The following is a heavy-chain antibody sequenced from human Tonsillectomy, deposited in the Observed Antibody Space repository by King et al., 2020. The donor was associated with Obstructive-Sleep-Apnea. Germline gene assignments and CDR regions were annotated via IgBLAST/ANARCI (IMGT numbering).Heavy chain of an antibody. Sequence: VQLVESGGGVVQPGRSLRLSCAASGFTFSSYAMHWVRQAPGKGLEWVAVISYDGSNKYYADSVKGRFTISRDNSKNTLYLQMNSLRAEDTAVYYCARDRSCGGDCYSDLGARRGGWFDPWGEGTLVSVSS. CDR1: GFTFSSYA. CDR3: ARDRSCGGDCYSDLGARRGGWFDP. V-gene: IGHV3-30*04. CDR2: ISYDGSNK. J-gene: IGHJ5*02. D-gene: IGHD2-21*02.